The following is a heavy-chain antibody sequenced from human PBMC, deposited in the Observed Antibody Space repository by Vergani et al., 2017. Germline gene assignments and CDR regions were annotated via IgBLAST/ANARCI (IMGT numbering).Heavy chain of an antibody. J-gene: IGHJ6*02. CDR2: ISSSSSTI. D-gene: IGHD3-10*01. V-gene: IGHV3-48*01. CDR3: ARDPSSYYGSGSYYKTHYYGMDV. CDR1: GFTFSSYS. Sequence: EVQLVESGGGLVQPGGSLRLSCAASGFTFSSYSMNWVRQAPGKGLEWVSYISSSSSTIYYADSVKGRFTISRDNSKNTLYLQMNSLRAEDTAVYYCARDPSSYYGSGSYYKTHYYGMDVWGQGTTVTVSS.